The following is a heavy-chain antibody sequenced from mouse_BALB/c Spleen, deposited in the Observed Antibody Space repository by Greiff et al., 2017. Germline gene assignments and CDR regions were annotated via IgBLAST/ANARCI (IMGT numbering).Heavy chain of an antibody. CDR1: GYTFTDYN. CDR3: ARGAIHYYYYAMDY. J-gene: IGHJ4*01. D-gene: IGHD1-2*01. Sequence: EVQLQESGPELVKPGASVKIPCKASGYTFTDYNMDWVKQSHGKSLEWIGDINPNNGGTIYNQKFKGKATLTVDKSSSTAYMELRSLTSEDTAVYYCARGAIHYYYYAMDYWGQGTSVTVSS. CDR2: INPNNGGT. V-gene: IGHV1-18*01.